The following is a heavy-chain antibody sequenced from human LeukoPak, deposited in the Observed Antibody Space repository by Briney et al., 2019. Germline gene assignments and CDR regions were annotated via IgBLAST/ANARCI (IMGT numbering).Heavy chain of an antibody. V-gene: IGHV3-33*01. D-gene: IGHD6-13*01. Sequence: GRSLRLSCAASGFTFSSYGMHWVRQAPGEGLEWVAVIWYDGSNKYYADSVKGRFTISRDNSKNTLYLQMNSLRAEDTAVYYCARDSSSWLLGAEYFQHWGQGTLVTVSS. CDR1: GFTFSSYG. CDR2: IWYDGSNK. J-gene: IGHJ1*01. CDR3: ARDSSSWLLGAEYFQH.